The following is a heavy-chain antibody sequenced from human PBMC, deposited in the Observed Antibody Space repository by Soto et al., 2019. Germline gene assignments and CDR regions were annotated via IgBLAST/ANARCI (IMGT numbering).Heavy chain of an antibody. V-gene: IGHV3-15*01. Sequence: PGGSLRLSCADPGFTFSNAWMRRVRQAPGKGLEWVGRIKSKTDGGTTGYAAPVKGRFTISRDDSKNTLYLQMNSLKTEDTAVYYCTTSTVGEYYYYYGMDVWGQGTTVTVSS. J-gene: IGHJ6*02. D-gene: IGHD3-16*01. CDR3: TTSTVGEYYYYYGMDV. CDR2: IKSKTDGGTT. CDR1: GFTFSNAW.